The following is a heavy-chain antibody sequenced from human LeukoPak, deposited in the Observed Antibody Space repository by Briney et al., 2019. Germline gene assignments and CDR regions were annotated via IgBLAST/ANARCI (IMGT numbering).Heavy chain of an antibody. V-gene: IGHV3-53*01. J-gene: IGHJ6*03. Sequence: GGSLRLSCAASGFTFSSYSMNWVRQAPGKGLEWVSVIYSGGSTYYADSVKGRFTISRDNSKNTLYLQMNSLRAEDTAVYYCARVIAARAKYYYYYYMDVWGKGTTVTVSS. CDR2: IYSGGST. CDR3: ARVIAARAKYYYYYYMDV. CDR1: GFTFSSYS. D-gene: IGHD6-6*01.